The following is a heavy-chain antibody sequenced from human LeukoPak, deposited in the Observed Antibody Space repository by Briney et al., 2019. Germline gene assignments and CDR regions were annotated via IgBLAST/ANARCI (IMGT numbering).Heavy chain of an antibody. D-gene: IGHD5-18*01. CDR2: INPNSGGT. CDR1: GYTFTGYY. V-gene: IGHV1-2*02. J-gene: IGHJ4*02. Sequence: ASVKVSCKASGYTFTGYYMHWVRQAPGQGLEWMGWINPNSGGTSYAQKFQGRVTMTRDTSISTAYMELSRLRSDDTAVYYCARDQIDTKGYSYGYYFDYWGQGTLVTVSS. CDR3: ARDQIDTKGYSYGYYFDY.